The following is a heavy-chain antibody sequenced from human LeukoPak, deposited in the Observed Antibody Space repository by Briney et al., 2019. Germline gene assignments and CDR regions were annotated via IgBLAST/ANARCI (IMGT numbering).Heavy chain of an antibody. Sequence: PSETLSLTCAVYGGSFSGYYWSWIRQPPGKGLEWIGEINHSGSTNYNPSLKSRVTISVDTSKNQFSLKLSSVTAADTAVYYCAREWVGYSNSSYDYWGQGTRVSVSS. CDR3: AREWVGYSNSSYDY. J-gene: IGHJ4*02. CDR1: GGSFSGYY. V-gene: IGHV4-34*01. D-gene: IGHD6-6*01. CDR2: INHSGST.